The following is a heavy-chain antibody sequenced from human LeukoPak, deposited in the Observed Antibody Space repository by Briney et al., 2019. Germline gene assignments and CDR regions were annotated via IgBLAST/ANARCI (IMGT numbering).Heavy chain of an antibody. CDR3: AKDPGPSYYYDSSGYYHY. J-gene: IGHJ4*02. D-gene: IGHD3-22*01. Sequence: GGSLRLSCAASGFTFSSYAMSWVRQAPGKGLEWVSTISSGGSTYYADSVKGRFTISRDNSKNTLYLQMHTLRAEDSAVYYCAKDPGPSYYYDSSGYYHYWGQGTLVTVSS. CDR2: ISSGGST. CDR1: GFTFSSYA. V-gene: IGHV3-23*01.